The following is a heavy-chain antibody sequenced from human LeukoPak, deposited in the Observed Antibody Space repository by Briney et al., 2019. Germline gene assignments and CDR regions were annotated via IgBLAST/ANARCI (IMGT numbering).Heavy chain of an antibody. CDR3: ARPPNIAAAGNFDY. CDR1: GYTFTSYA. D-gene: IGHD6-13*01. CDR2: INAGNGNT. Sequence: ASVKVSCKASGYTFTSYAMHWVRQAPGQRLEWMGWINAGNGNTKYSQKFQGRVTITRDTSASTAYTELSSLRSEDTAVYYCARPPNIAAAGNFDYWGQGTLVTVSS. V-gene: IGHV1-3*01. J-gene: IGHJ4*02.